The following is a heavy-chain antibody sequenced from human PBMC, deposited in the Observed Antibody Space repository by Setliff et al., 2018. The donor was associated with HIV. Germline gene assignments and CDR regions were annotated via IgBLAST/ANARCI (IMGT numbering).Heavy chain of an antibody. D-gene: IGHD3-16*01. Sequence: SETLSLTCTVSGDSISSSSYYWGWVRQPPGKGLEWIGTMFYTGSAYYTPSLKSRVTISMDTSKNQFSLNLNSVTATDTAVYYCAKRTFGSGRLDPWGQGTLVTVSS. CDR2: MFYTGSA. CDR3: AKRTFGSGRLDP. CDR1: GDSISSSSYY. J-gene: IGHJ5*02. V-gene: IGHV4-39*07.